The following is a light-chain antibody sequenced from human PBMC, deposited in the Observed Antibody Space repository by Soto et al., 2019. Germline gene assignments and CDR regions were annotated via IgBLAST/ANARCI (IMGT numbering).Light chain of an antibody. CDR3: QKYDSAPT. CDR1: QGISRS. Sequence: MPMTQSPSSVSASVGDRVTISCQASQGISRSLAWYQQKPGTVPKLLIHSASTLQSGVPSRFSGSGSGTDFTLTISSLQPEDVASYYCQKYDSAPTFGPGTKVDI. J-gene: IGKJ1*01. CDR2: SAS. V-gene: IGKV1-27*01.